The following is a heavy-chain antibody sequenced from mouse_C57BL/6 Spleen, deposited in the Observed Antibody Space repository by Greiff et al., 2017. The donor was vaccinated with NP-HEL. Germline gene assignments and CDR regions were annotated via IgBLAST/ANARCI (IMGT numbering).Heavy chain of an antibody. Sequence: EVQLVESGGGLVKPGGSLKLSCAASGFTFSSYAMSWVRQTPEKRLEWVATISHGGSYTYYPDNVKGRFTISRDNAKNNLYLQMSHLKSEDTAMYYCARDVGSSWYFDVWGTGTTVTVSS. D-gene: IGHD1-1*01. CDR1: GFTFSSYA. V-gene: IGHV5-4*01. J-gene: IGHJ1*03. CDR2: ISHGGSYT. CDR3: ARDVGSSWYFDV.